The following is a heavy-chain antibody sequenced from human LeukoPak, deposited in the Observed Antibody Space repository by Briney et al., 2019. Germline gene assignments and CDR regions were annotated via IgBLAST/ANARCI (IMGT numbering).Heavy chain of an antibody. J-gene: IGHJ4*02. CDR1: GFTFDAYG. D-gene: IGHD3-16*02. CDR3: AKDMRVLD. CDR2: IWYDGINK. V-gene: IGHV3-33*03. Sequence: GGSLRLSCVASGFTFDAYGMHWVRQAPGKGLEWVGVIWYDGINKFYGDSVKGRFTISRGNSKNTLYLQMNSLRREDSAVYYCAKDMRVLDWGQGTLVTVSS.